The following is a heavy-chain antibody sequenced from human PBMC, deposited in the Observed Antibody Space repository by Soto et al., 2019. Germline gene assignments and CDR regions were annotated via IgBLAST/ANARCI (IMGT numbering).Heavy chain of an antibody. D-gene: IGHD4-17*01. Sequence: GGSLRLSCAASGFTFSSYGMHWVRQAPGKGLEWVAVISYDGSNKYYADSVKGRFTISRDNSKNTLYLQMNSLRAEDTAVYYCAKEAIYGDDYYYYGMDVWGQGTTVTVSS. CDR3: AKEAIYGDDYYYYGMDV. J-gene: IGHJ6*02. CDR2: ISYDGSNK. CDR1: GFTFSSYG. V-gene: IGHV3-30*18.